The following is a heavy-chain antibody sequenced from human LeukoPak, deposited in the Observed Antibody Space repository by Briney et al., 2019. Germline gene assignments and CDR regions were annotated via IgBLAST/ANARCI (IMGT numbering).Heavy chain of an antibody. CDR1: GYSFTSYW. CDR3: ARQGRDKIAVAGTIYDY. V-gene: IGHV5-51*01. J-gene: IGHJ4*02. D-gene: IGHD6-19*01. CDR2: IYPGDSDT. Sequence: ASVKVSCKGSGYSFTSYWIGWVRQMPGKGLEWMGIIYPGDSDTRYSPSFQGQVTISADKSISTAYLQWSSLKASDTAMYYCARQGRDKIAVAGTIYDYWGQGTLVTVSS.